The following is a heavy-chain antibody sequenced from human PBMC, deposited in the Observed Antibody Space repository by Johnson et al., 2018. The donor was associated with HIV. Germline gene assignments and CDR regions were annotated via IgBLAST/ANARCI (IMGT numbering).Heavy chain of an antibody. CDR1: GFTFSSYA. D-gene: IGHD3-3*01. Sequence: QVQLVESGGGVVQPGRSLRLSCAASGFTFSSYAMNWVRQAPGKGLEWVAVISYHDGNNKYYADSVKGRFTISRDNSRNTLYLQMNSLRAEDTAIYYCARERGIFGVVIEHAVGAFDIWGQGTMVTVSS. CDR2: ISYHDGNNK. J-gene: IGHJ3*02. V-gene: IGHV3-30-3*01. CDR3: ARERGIFGVVIEHAVGAFDI.